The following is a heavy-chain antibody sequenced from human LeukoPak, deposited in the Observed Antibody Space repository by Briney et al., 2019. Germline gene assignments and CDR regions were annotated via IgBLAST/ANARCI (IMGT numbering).Heavy chain of an antibody. CDR3: ARQDIVVVPAGKDYHYYMDF. CDR2: IYSSGST. J-gene: IGHJ6*03. Sequence: PSETLSLTCTVSGGSISSYYWSWIRQPAGKGLEWIGRIYSSGSTNYNPSLKSRVTMSVDTSKNQFSLKLSSVTAADTAVYYCARQDIVVVPAGKDYHYYMDFWGKGTTVTVSS. V-gene: IGHV4-4*07. D-gene: IGHD2-2*01. CDR1: GGSISSYY.